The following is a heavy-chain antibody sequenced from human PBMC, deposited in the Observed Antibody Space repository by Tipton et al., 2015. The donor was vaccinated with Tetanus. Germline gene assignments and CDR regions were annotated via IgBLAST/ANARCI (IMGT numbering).Heavy chain of an antibody. CDR2: FYYGGRT. Sequence: LRLSCTVSGVSISNSSHYWGWIRQSPGKGLEWIGSFYYGGRTYYNPSLESRVTISVDTSKNEFSLKLTSVTAADTSLYFCARDIYSNTRAFDIWGQGTMVTVSS. CDR1: GVSISNSSHY. V-gene: IGHV4-39*02. J-gene: IGHJ3*02. D-gene: IGHD2-2*01. CDR3: ARDIYSNTRAFDI.